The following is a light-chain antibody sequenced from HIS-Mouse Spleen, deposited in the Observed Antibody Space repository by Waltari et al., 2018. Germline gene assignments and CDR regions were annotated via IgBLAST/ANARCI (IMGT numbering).Light chain of an antibody. CDR2: EVS. CDR3: SSYAGSNNFV. J-gene: IGLJ2*01. Sequence: QSALTQPPSASGSPGQSVTISCTGTSSDVGGYNYVSWYQQRPGKAPNLRIYEVSKRPSVVPDRFSGSKSGNTASLTVSGLQAEDEADYYCSSYAGSNNFVFGGGTKLTVL. CDR1: SSDVGGYNY. V-gene: IGLV2-8*01.